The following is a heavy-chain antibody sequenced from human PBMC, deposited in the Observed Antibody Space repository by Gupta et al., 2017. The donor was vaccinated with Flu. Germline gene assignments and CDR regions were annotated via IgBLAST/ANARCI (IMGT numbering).Heavy chain of an antibody. Sequence: QVQLQESGPGLVKPSQTLFLTCTVSGVYVSSRGSYWSWVRQLPGKGLEWIGYIFYNGGTLYSPALKSRVSISMERSQTQFSLKLTSVTAADTAVYYCVRGRHNNYVPLDVWGQGTTVTVSS. CDR2: IFYNGGT. CDR3: VRGRHNNYVPLDV. V-gene: IGHV4-31*03. J-gene: IGHJ6*02. D-gene: IGHD4-11*01. CDR1: GVYVSSRGSY.